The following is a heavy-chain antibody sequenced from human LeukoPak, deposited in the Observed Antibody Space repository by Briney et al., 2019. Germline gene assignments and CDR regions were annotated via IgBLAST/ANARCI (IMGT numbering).Heavy chain of an antibody. V-gene: IGHV3-7*03. J-gene: IGHJ4*02. CDR2: IKTDGSET. CDR1: GLNFRDHW. CDR3: AKNNGWFHLAQ. D-gene: IGHD6-19*01. Sequence: GGSLRLSCAVSGLNFRDHWMDWVGQAPGKGLEWVGHIKTDGSETYYVDALKGRFSISRDNTNNALYLQMNSLRVEDTAVYYCAKNNGWFHLAQWGQGTLVTVSS.